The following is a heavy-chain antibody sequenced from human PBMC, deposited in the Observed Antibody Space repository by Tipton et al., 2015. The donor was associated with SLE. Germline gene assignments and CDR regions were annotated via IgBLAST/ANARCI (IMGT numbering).Heavy chain of an antibody. J-gene: IGHJ4*02. CDR2: IYYSGST. Sequence: LRLSCTVSGGSISSSSYYWGWIRQPPGKGLEWIGSIYYSGSTYYNPSLKSRVTISVDTSKNQFSLKLSPVTAADTAVYYCARHGGYWGQGTLVTVSS. D-gene: IGHD3-3*01. CDR1: GGSISSSSYY. V-gene: IGHV4-39*07. CDR3: ARHGGY.